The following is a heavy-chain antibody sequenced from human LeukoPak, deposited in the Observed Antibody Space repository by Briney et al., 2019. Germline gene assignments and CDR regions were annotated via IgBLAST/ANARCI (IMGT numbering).Heavy chain of an antibody. CDR3: EKDSTACWTPKYCHH. V-gene: IGHV3-23*01. Sequence: GGSLRLSCASSGFTFSIYTMIWVRQAPGKGLEWVSAITGSGDTTFYADSVKDRFTFSRDNSKNTLYLQVNSLRAEDTAVYYCEKDSTACWTPKYCHHWGQGPLVAVSS. J-gene: IGHJ1*01. CDR2: ITGSGDTT. D-gene: IGHD2/OR15-2a*01. CDR1: GFTFSIYT.